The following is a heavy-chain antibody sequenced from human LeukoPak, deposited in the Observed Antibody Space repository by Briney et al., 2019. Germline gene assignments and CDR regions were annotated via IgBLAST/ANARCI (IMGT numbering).Heavy chain of an antibody. Sequence: ASVKVSCKASGYTFTSYGISWVRQAPGQGLEWMGWISAYNGNTNYAQELQGRVTMTTDTSTSTAYMELRSLRSDDTAVYYCARSKRYSGYDSRGDLDYWGQGTLVTVSS. CDR2: ISAYNGNT. J-gene: IGHJ4*02. V-gene: IGHV1-18*04. D-gene: IGHD5-12*01. CDR1: GYTFTSYG. CDR3: ARSKRYSGYDSRGDLDY.